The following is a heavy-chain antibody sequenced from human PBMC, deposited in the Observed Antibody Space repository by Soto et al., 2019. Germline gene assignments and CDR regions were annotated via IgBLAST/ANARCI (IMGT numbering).Heavy chain of an antibody. CDR3: ARDTDKYGDYSTVGYFDY. D-gene: IGHD4-17*01. CDR1: GYTFTSYG. V-gene: IGHV1-18*01. CDR2: ISAYNGNT. Sequence: GASVKVSCKASGYTFTSYGISWVRQAPGQGLEWMGWISAYNGNTNYAQKLQGRVTMTTDTSTSTAYMELRSLRSDDTAVYYCARDTDKYGDYSTVGYFDYWGQGTLVTVSS. J-gene: IGHJ4*02.